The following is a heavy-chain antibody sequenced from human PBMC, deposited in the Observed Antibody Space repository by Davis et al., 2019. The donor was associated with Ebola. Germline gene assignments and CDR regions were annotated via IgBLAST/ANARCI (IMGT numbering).Heavy chain of an antibody. V-gene: IGHV1-2*06. J-gene: IGHJ4*02. CDR3: ARGLLGGHYDTQQDF. Sequence: AASVKVSCKASGYTFTGFYIHWVRQAPGQGLEWMGRINPNSGGTNYAQKFQGRVTMTRDTSISTAYMELSRLRSEDTAVYYCARGLLGGHYDTQQDFWGQGTLVTVSS. CDR1: GYTFTGFY. D-gene: IGHD3-9*01. CDR2: INPNSGGT.